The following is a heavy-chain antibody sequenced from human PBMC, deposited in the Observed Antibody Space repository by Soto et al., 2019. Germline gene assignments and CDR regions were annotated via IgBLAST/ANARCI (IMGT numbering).Heavy chain of an antibody. Sequence: QVQLQESGPGLVKPSGTLSLTCAVSGGSLSSSNWWSWVRQPPGKGLDWIGEIYHSGSTNYNPSLKSRVTMSVDKSKKLSALMPSSVTAAYAAVYYCARGIGDYEVPDWFDPWGQGTLVTVAS. CDR2: IYHSGST. J-gene: IGHJ5*02. CDR3: ARGIGDYEVPDWFDP. CDR1: GGSLSSSNW. V-gene: IGHV4-4*02. D-gene: IGHD4-17*01.